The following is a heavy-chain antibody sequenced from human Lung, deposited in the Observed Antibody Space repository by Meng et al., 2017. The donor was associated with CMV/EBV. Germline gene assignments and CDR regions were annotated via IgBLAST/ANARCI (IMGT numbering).Heavy chain of an antibody. J-gene: IGHJ4*02. CDR3: APLGTSSADPPN. V-gene: IGHV3-30*04. D-gene: IGHD6-19*01. CDR2: ISYNGSNK. Sequence: SLKISXAASGFTFSSYAMHWVRQAPGKGLEWVAVISYNGSNKYYADSVKGRFTISRDNSKNTLYLQMNSLRAEDTAVYYCAPLGTSSADPPNWGQGTLVTVSS. CDR1: GFTFSSYA.